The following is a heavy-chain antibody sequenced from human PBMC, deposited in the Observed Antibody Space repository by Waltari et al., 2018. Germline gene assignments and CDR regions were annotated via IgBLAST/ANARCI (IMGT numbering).Heavy chain of an antibody. Sequence: QVQLVQSGAEVKKPGSSVKVSCKASGGTLSGYVISWVRQAPGQGLEWMGRTIPTSGTSNYAQKFQGRVTITADKSTSTAYRELSSLKSEDTAMYYCARAYCSGGVCYDGCDIWGQGTMVTVSS. D-gene: IGHD2-8*02. CDR1: GGTLSGYV. CDR2: TIPTSGTS. J-gene: IGHJ3*02. V-gene: IGHV1-69*08. CDR3: ARAYCSGGVCYDGCDI.